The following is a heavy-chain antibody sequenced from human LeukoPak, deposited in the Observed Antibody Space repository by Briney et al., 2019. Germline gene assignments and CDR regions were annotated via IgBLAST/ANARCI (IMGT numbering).Heavy chain of an antibody. CDR2: IKQDGSEK. Sequence: GGSLRLSCAASGFTFSSYSMSWVRQAPGKGLEWVANIKQDGSEKYYVDSVKGRFTISRDNAKNSLYLQMNSLRAEDTAVYYCAREKGWFDYFDYWGQGTLVTVSS. J-gene: IGHJ4*02. CDR3: AREKGWFDYFDY. V-gene: IGHV3-7*01. D-gene: IGHD6-19*01. CDR1: GFTFSSYS.